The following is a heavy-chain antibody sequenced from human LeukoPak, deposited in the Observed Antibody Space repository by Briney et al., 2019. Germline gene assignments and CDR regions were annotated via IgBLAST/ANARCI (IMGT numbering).Heavy chain of an antibody. CDR3: ARDRGYDFWSGYYENYYYMDV. J-gene: IGHJ6*03. D-gene: IGHD3-3*01. V-gene: IGHV1-8*01. Sequence: ASVKVSCKASGYTFTSYDINWVRQATGQGLEWMGWMNPNSGNTGYAQKFQGRVTMTRNTSISTAYMELSSLRSEDTAVYYCARDRGYDFWSGYYENYYYMDVWGKGTTVTVSS. CDR1: GYTFTSYD. CDR2: MNPNSGNT.